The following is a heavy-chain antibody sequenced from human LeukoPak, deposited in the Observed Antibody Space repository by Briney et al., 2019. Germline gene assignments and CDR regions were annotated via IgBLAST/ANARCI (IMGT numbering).Heavy chain of an antibody. CDR3: VSLGCTGDACSAASFHCFDH. J-gene: IGHJ4*02. D-gene: IGHD2-8*02. CDR1: GLTFSRYW. CDR2: INQDGSEA. Sequence: GVSLRLSCAASGLTFSRYWLTWVRQTPGKGLEWVANINQDGSEANYVDSVKGRFTIPRDNAKNSLHLQMNSLRDEDTAVYHCVSLGCTGDACSAASFHCFDHWGQGTLVTVSS. V-gene: IGHV3-7*03.